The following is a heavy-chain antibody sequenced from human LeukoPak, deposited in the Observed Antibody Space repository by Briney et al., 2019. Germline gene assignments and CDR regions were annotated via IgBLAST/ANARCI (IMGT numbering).Heavy chain of an antibody. J-gene: IGHJ5*02. Sequence: PGGTLRLSCAASGITFSSYGMSWVRQAPGKGLEWVSSISASGGSTYYADSVKGRFTISRDNSKNTLYLQMDSLRAEDTAVYYCAKDRIVVAGATNYHWGQGTLVTVSS. V-gene: IGHV3-23*01. D-gene: IGHD6-19*01. CDR1: GITFSSYG. CDR3: AKDRIVVAGATNYH. CDR2: ISASGGST.